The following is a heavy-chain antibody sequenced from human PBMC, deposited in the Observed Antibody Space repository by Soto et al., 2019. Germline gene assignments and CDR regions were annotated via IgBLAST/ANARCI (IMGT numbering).Heavy chain of an antibody. Sequence: GGSLRLSCAASGFTFSSYAMHWVRQAPGKGLEWVAVISYDGSNKYYADSVKGRFTISRDNSKNTLYLQMNSLRAEDTAVYYCARDAYDFWSGYPDNYYYYGMDVWGQGTTVTVSS. CDR1: GFTFSSYA. J-gene: IGHJ6*02. CDR2: ISYDGSNK. CDR3: ARDAYDFWSGYPDNYYYYGMDV. V-gene: IGHV3-30-3*01. D-gene: IGHD3-3*01.